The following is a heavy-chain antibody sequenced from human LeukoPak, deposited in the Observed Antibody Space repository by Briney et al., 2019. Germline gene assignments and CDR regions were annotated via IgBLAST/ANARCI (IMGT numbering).Heavy chain of an antibody. CDR2: IYYSGST. V-gene: IGHV4-59*13. J-gene: IGHJ4*02. D-gene: IGHD5-18*01. CDR1: GGSISTYY. CDR3: ARDAGGYNYGYYFDY. Sequence: PSETLSLTCTVSGGSISTYYWSWIRQPPGKGLEWIGYIYYSGSTNYHPSLKSRVTISIATSMNQFSLKLTSVTAADTAVYYCARDAGGYNYGYYFDYWGQGTLVTVSS.